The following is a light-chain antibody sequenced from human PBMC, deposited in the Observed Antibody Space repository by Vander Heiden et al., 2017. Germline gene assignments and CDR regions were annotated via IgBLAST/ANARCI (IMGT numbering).Light chain of an antibody. CDR3: ETWDNYTHV. V-gene: IGLV4-60*03. J-gene: IGLJ3*02. CDR1: SGHRGYI. Sequence: QPVLTQSSSASASLGSSVKLTCTLSSGHRGYIIAWHQQQPGNAPRHVMKLEGSGSYSKGSGVPDRFSGSSSGADRYLTISNLQAEDEADYYCETWDNYTHVFGGGTKLTVL. CDR2: LEGSGSY.